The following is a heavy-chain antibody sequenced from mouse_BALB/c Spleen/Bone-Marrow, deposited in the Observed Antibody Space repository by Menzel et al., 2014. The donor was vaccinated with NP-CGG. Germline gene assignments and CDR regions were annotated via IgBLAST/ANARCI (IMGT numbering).Heavy chain of an antibody. D-gene: IGHD1-1*01. J-gene: IGHJ3*01. CDR1: GFNIKDTY. Sequence: EVTLMESGAELVKPGASVKLSCTASGFNIKDTYMHWVKQRPKQGLWWNAMLGASNGNTKYDPKFQGKATITADTSSNTAYLQLSSLTSEDTAVYYCARSGYGSSLFAYWGQGTLVTVSA. CDR2: LGASNGNT. V-gene: IGHV14-3*02. CDR3: ARSGYGSSLFAY.